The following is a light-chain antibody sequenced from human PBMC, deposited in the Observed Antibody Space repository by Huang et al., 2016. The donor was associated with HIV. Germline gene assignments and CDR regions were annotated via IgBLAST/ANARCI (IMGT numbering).Light chain of an antibody. V-gene: IGKV3-15*01. CDR1: ESVSSS. CDR2: DAS. J-gene: IGKJ5*01. CDR3: QQYNDWPPIT. Sequence: EIVMTQSPDTLSVFPGERVTLSCRASESVSSSLAWYLQKSGQAPRLLIYDASTRATGIPAMFSGSVSGTEFTLTINSLLSEDCAVYYCQQYNDWPPITFGQGTRLDMK.